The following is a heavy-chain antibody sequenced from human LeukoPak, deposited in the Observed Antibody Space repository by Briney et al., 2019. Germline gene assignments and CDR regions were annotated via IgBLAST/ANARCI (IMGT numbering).Heavy chain of an antibody. V-gene: IGHV4-61*02. CDR1: GGSISSGSYY. CDR2: IYTSGST. CDR3: ARVSENGMDV. J-gene: IGHJ6*02. Sequence: SETLSLTCTVSGGSISSGSYYWSWIRQPAGKGLEWTGRIYTSGSTNYNPSLKSRVTISVDTSKNQFSLKLSSVTAADTAVYYCARVSENGMDVWGQGTTVTVSS. D-gene: IGHD1-14*01.